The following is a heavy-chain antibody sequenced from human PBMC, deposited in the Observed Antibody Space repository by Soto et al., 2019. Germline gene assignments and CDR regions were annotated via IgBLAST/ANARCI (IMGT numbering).Heavy chain of an antibody. D-gene: IGHD3-10*01. J-gene: IGHJ4*02. Sequence: GGSLRLSCAASGFTFSSYAMSWVRQAPGKGLEWVSAISGSGGSTYYADSVKGRFTVSRANSRRTMFLQMKSLTVEDTAVYYCTKDDRVWGVVPHFDYWGLGTLVTVSS. CDR3: TKDDRVWGVVPHFDY. V-gene: IGHV3-23*01. CDR1: GFTFSSYA. CDR2: ISGSGGST.